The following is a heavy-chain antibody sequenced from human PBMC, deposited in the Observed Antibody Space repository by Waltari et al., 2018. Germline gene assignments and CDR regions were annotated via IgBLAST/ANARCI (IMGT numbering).Heavy chain of an antibody. Sequence: EVQLVESGGGLVQPGGSLRLFCEASGFTFRNYEMNWVRKAPGKVLEWVAYISSGASIIYYADSVKGRFTISRDNAKNSVYLQMSSLRAEDTAIYYCARGEGGANEYWGQGTLVTVSA. D-gene: IGHD1-26*01. J-gene: IGHJ4*02. CDR2: ISSGASII. CDR3: ARGEGGANEY. CDR1: GFTFRNYE. V-gene: IGHV3-48*03.